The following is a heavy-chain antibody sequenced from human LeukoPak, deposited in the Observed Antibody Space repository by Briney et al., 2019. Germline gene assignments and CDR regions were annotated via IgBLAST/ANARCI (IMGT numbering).Heavy chain of an antibody. V-gene: IGHV3-30*02. CDR2: IRYDGSNK. J-gene: IGHJ4*02. D-gene: IGHD5-24*01. Sequence: PGGSLRLSCAASGFTFSSYGMHWVRQAPGKGLEWVAFIRYDGSNKYYADSVKGRFTISRDNSKNTPYLQMNSLRAEDTAVYYCARSERWLQLVDYWGQGTLVTVSS. CDR1: GFTFSSYG. CDR3: ARSERWLQLVDY.